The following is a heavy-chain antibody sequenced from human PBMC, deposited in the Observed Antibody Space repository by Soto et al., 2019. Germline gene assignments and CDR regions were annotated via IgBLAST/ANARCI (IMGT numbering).Heavy chain of an antibody. CDR2: ISYDGSNK. D-gene: IGHD5-12*01. CDR3: ARDYYRFNSGYGFSMDV. J-gene: IGHJ6*02. V-gene: IGHV3-30-3*01. CDR1: GFTFSSYA. Sequence: GGSLRLSCAASGFTFSSYAMHWVRQAPGKGLEWVAVISYDGSNKYYADSVKGRFTISRDNSKNTQYLQMNSLRAEDTAVYYCARDYYRFNSGYGFSMDVWGQGTTVTVS.